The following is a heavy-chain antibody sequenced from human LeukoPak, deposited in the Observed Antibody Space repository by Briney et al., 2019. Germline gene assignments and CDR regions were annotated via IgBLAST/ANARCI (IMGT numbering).Heavy chain of an antibody. Sequence: ETLSLTCSVSGDSTASYFWGWIRQSPGRAAEWLAYVYRSGQSDYNSSLRGRVTVSLERSKTQVSRRVRSLTGADTAVYYCASGKYYYDDSASVNRASRTAFHIWAQGTMVLVSS. J-gene: IGHJ3*02. CDR2: VYRSGQS. CDR3: ASGKYYYDDSASVNRASRTAFHI. V-gene: IGHV4-59*12. D-gene: IGHD3-22*01. CDR1: GDSTASYF.